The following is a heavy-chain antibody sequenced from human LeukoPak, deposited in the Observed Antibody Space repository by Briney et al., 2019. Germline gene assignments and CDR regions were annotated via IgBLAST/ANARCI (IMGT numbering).Heavy chain of an antibody. CDR3: ARGVVPAAILNWFDP. CDR2: FDPEDGET. CDR1: GYTLTELS. D-gene: IGHD2-2*02. J-gene: IGHJ5*02. V-gene: IGHV1-24*01. Sequence: ASVKVSCKVSGYTLTELSMHWVRQAPGKGLEWMGGFDPEDGETNYAQKFQGRVTITADESTSTAYMELSSLRSEDTAVYYCARGVVPAAILNWFDPWGQGTLVTVSS.